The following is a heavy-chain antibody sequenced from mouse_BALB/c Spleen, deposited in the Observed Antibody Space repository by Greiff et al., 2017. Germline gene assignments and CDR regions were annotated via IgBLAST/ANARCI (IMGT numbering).Heavy chain of an antibody. V-gene: IGHV5-4*02. CDR1: GFTFSDYY. D-gene: IGHD2-10*01. CDR2: ISDGGSYT. Sequence: EVHLVESGGGLVKPGGSLKLSCAASGFTFSDYYMYWVRQTPEKRLEWVATISDGGSYTYYPDSVKGRFTISRDNAKNNLYLQMSSLKSEDTAMYYCARAYYGNSWFAYWGQGTLVTVSA. J-gene: IGHJ3*01. CDR3: ARAYYGNSWFAY.